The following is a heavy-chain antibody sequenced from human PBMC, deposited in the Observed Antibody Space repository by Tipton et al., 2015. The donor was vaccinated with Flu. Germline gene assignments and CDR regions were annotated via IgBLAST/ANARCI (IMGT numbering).Heavy chain of an antibody. Sequence: TLSLTCTVSSGSVSRGRYYWSWIRQPAGKELEWIGRIYTTGSTNFNPSLESRVTISIDPSKNQFSLSLSSVTAADTAVYYCAREYLFFGESSTAYYFDSWGQGTLVTVSS. V-gene: IGHV4-61*02. D-gene: IGHD3-16*01. CDR2: IYTTGST. CDR1: SGSVSRGRYY. J-gene: IGHJ4*02. CDR3: AREYLFFGESSTAYYFDS.